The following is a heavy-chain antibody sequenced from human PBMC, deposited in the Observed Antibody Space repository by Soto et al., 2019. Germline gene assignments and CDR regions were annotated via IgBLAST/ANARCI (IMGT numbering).Heavy chain of an antibody. J-gene: IGHJ4*02. Sequence: GGSLRLSCSASGFTFSSYAMHWVRQAPGKGLEYVSSISTNGGSTHYADSVKGRFTISRDNSKNTQYLQMSSLRADDTAVYYCVKGEYYYDSSGYYPFDSWGQGTLVTAPQ. CDR2: ISTNGGST. CDR3: VKGEYYYDSSGYYPFDS. CDR1: GFTFSSYA. V-gene: IGHV3-64D*06. D-gene: IGHD3-22*01.